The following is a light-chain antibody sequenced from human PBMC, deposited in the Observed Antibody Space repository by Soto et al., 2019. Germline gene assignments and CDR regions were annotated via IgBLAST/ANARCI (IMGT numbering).Light chain of an antibody. CDR3: HQYGSSPLT. J-gene: IGKJ3*01. Sequence: EIVLTQSPGTLSLSPGERATLTCRASQSVTSNFLAWYQQKPGQAPRLLMYVASSRATGIPDRFSGSGSGTDFTLTISRLEPEDFALYYCHQYGSSPLTFGPGTKVDIK. CDR1: QSVTSNF. CDR2: VAS. V-gene: IGKV3-20*01.